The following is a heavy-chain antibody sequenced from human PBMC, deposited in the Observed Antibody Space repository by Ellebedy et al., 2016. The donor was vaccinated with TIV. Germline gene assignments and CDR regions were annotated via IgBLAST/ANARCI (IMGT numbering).Heavy chain of an antibody. D-gene: IGHD1-26*01. Sequence: MPSETLSLTCTVSGGSISSYYWSWIRQPPGKGLEWIGYIYYSGSTNYNPSLKSRVTISVDTSTNHFSLKLSSVTAADTAVYYCARDGFVGAYDYWGQGTLVTVSS. CDR1: GGSISSYY. CDR2: IYYSGST. J-gene: IGHJ4*02. CDR3: ARDGFVGAYDY. V-gene: IGHV4-59*01.